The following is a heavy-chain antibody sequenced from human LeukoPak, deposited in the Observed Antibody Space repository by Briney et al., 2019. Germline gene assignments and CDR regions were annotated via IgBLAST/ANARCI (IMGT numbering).Heavy chain of an antibody. Sequence: GASVKVSCKASGYTFTSYGISWVRQAPGQGLEWMGWISAYNGNTNYAQKLQGRVTMTTDTSTSTAYMELRSLRSDDTAVYYCARAPRFGIVASWFDPWGQGTLVTVSS. CDR2: ISAYNGNT. J-gene: IGHJ5*02. D-gene: IGHD2-15*01. V-gene: IGHV1-18*01. CDR1: GYTFTSYG. CDR3: ARAPRFGIVASWFDP.